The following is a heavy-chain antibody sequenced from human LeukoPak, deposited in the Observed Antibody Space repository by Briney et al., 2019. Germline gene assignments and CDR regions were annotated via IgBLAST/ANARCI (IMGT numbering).Heavy chain of an antibody. Sequence: PSETLSLTCTVSGGSISSSSYYWAWIRQPPGKGLEWIGEIYHSGSTNYNPSLKSRITISVDMSKNQFSLKLSSVTAADTAVYYCARERSGSEIFARSFDIWGQGTMVTVSS. J-gene: IGHJ3*02. V-gene: IGHV4-39*07. CDR1: GGSISSSSYY. CDR2: IYHSGST. D-gene: IGHD3-3*01. CDR3: ARERSGSEIFARSFDI.